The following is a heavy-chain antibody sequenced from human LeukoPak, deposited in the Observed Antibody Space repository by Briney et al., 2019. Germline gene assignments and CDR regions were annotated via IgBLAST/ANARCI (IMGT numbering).Heavy chain of an antibody. J-gene: IGHJ5*02. Sequence: ASVKVSCKASGYTFTGHYMHRVRQAPGQGLEWMGWINPNSGDTNFAQKFQGRVTMTRDTSISTVYMELSRLRSDDTAVYYCARDVGWFDPWGQGTLVTVSS. CDR2: INPNSGDT. CDR1: GYTFTGHY. CDR3: ARDVGWFDP. V-gene: IGHV1-2*02. D-gene: IGHD1-26*01.